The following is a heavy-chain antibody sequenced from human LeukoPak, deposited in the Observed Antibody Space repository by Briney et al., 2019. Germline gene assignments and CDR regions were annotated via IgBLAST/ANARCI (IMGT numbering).Heavy chain of an antibody. CDR3: ARCGYSYGTGYHFDS. J-gene: IGHJ4*02. Sequence: SETLSLTCTVSGVSIGSYYWSWIRQPPGKGLEWIGFIYYTGSTNYNSSLKSRVTISLDTSKNQFSLRLSSMTAADTAVYFRARCGYSYGTGYHFDSWGQGTLVTVSS. D-gene: IGHD5-18*01. CDR1: GVSIGSYY. V-gene: IGHV4-59*13. CDR2: IYYTGST.